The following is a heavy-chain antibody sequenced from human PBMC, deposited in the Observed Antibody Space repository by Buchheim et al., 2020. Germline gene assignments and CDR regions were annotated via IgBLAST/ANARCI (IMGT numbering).Heavy chain of an antibody. Sequence: QVQLVQSGAEVKKPGSSVKVSCKASGGTFSSYAISWVRQAPGQGLEWMGGIIPIFGTANYAQKFQGRVTINADESTSTDYMELSSLRSEDTAVYYCATLGPNYYDSSGYYSFDYWGQGTL. D-gene: IGHD3-22*01. J-gene: IGHJ4*02. CDR1: GGTFSSYA. V-gene: IGHV1-69*01. CDR3: ATLGPNYYDSSGYYSFDY. CDR2: IIPIFGTA.